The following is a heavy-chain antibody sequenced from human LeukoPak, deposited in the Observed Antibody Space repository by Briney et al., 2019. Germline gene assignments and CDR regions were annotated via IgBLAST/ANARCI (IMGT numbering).Heavy chain of an antibody. CDR3: ARDGLAAAFDY. D-gene: IGHD6-13*01. Sequence: SETLSLTCTVSGGSISSGGYYWSWIRQHPGKGLEWIGYIYYSGSTYYNPSLKSRVTISVDTSKNQFSLKLSSVTAADTAVYYCARDGLAAAFDYWGQGTLVTVSS. CDR2: IYYSGST. CDR1: GGSISSGGYY. J-gene: IGHJ4*02. V-gene: IGHV4-31*03.